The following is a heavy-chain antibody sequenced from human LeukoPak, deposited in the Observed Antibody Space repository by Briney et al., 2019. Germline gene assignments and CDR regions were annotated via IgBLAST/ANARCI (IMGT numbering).Heavy chain of an antibody. CDR1: GLTCGSYA. J-gene: IGHJ4*02. D-gene: IGHD3-9*01. CDR2: FSGSGGST. Sequence: APRSLRLSCVASGLTCGSYAMTWVGQAHAPGLYWVSAFSGSGGSTYYADSVKGRFTISRDNSKNTLYLQMNSLRAEDTAVYYCAKGPGLLRYFDWLFDYWGQGTLVTVSS. V-gene: IGHV3-23*01. CDR3: AKGPGLLRYFDWLFDY.